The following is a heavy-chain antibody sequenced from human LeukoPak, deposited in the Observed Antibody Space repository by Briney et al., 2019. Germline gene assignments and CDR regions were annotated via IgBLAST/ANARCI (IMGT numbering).Heavy chain of an antibody. CDR1: GVSISSYY. Sequence: SETLSLTCTVSGVSISSYYWSWIRQPPGKGLEWIGYIYYSGSTNYNPSLKSRVTISVDASKNQFSLKLSSVTAADTAVYYCARILGGSLGLFDYWGQGTLVTVSS. D-gene: IGHD3-10*01. CDR3: ARILGGSLGLFDY. V-gene: IGHV4-59*01. J-gene: IGHJ4*02. CDR2: IYYSGST.